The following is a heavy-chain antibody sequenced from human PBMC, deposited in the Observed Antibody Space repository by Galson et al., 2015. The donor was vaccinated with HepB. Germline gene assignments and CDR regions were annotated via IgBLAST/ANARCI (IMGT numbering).Heavy chain of an antibody. D-gene: IGHD6-13*01. J-gene: IGHJ4*02. CDR3: ARTRGAAAGIFDY. V-gene: IGHV3-74*01. CDR2: INSDGTYI. Sequence: SLRLSCAASGFTFSNYWMHWVRHAPGQGLVWVSRINSDGTYITYADSLKGRFTISRDNAKNTLYLQMNSPRAEDTALDYCARTRGAAAGIFDYWGQGSMVTVSS. CDR1: GFTFSNYW.